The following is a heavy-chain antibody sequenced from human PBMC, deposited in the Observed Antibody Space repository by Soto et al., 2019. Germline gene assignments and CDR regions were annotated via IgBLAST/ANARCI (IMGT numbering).Heavy chain of an antibody. V-gene: IGHV3-23*01. CDR1: GFTFHSYA. CDR2: ISGSGGTT. Sequence: EVQLLESGGGLVQPGGSLRLSCAASGFTFHSYAMSWVRQAPGKGLEWVSVISGSGGTTYYADSVKGRFTISRDNSKDTLYLQRNGLRAEDTAVYYCAKAVLVDGSGTYYIFDYWGQGTLVTVSS. D-gene: IGHD3-10*01. J-gene: IGHJ4*02. CDR3: AKAVLVDGSGTYYIFDY.